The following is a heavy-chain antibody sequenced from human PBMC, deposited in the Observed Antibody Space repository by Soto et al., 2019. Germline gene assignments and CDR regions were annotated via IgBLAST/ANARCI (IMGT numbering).Heavy chain of an antibody. CDR2: IYWDDDK. Sequence: QITLKESGPTLVKPTQTLTLTCTFSGFSLSTRPVGVGWIRQPPGEALESLAIIYWDDDKRYSPSLRSRLTITRDTSKNQVVLTMPNMDPVDTATYFCAHRRGGYNWYHGDFDFWGQGTLVTVSS. CDR1: GFSLSTRPVG. J-gene: IGHJ4*02. D-gene: IGHD1-1*01. V-gene: IGHV2-5*02. CDR3: AHRRGGYNWYHGDFDF.